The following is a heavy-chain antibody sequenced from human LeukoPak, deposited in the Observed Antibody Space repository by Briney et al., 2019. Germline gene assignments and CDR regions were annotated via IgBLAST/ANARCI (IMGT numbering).Heavy chain of an antibody. Sequence: GGSLRLSCAASGFTFSSYGMHWVRQAPGKGLEWVAVISYDGSNKYYADSVKGRFTISRDNSKNTLYLQMNSLRAEDTAVYYCAKGMNPNDAFGIWGQGTMVTVSS. CDR1: GFTFSSYG. CDR3: AKGMNPNDAFGI. V-gene: IGHV3-30*18. J-gene: IGHJ3*02. CDR2: ISYDGSNK.